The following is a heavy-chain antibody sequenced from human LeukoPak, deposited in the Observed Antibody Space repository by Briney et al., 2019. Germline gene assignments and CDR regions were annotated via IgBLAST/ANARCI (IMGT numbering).Heavy chain of an antibody. J-gene: IGHJ6*03. D-gene: IGHD5-24*01. CDR3: ARDADGYNTQSYYYMDV. Sequence: ASVKVSCKASGGTFSSYAISWVRQAPGQGLERMGGIIPIFGTANYAQKFQGRVTITADESTSTAYMELSSLRSEDTAVYYCARDADGYNTQSYYYMDVWGKGTTVTVSS. CDR2: IIPIFGTA. CDR1: GGTFSSYA. V-gene: IGHV1-69*13.